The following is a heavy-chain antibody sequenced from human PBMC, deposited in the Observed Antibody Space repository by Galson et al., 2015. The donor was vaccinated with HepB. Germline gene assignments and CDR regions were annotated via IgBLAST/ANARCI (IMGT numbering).Heavy chain of an antibody. J-gene: IGHJ4*02. CDR2: INAGNGNT. D-gene: IGHD2-15*01. Sequence: SVKASCKASGYTFTSYAMHWVRQAPGQRLEWVGWINAGNGNTKYSQKFQGRVTITRDTSASTAYMELSSLRSEDTAVYYCAREDVVVVAAPGPFDYWGQGTLVTVSS. CDR1: GYTFTSYA. V-gene: IGHV1-3*01. CDR3: AREDVVVVAAPGPFDY.